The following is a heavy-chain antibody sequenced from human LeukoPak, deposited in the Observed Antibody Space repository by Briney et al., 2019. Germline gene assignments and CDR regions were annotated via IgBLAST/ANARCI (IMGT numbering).Heavy chain of an antibody. Sequence: SETLSLTCTVSGGSVSSYYWSRIRQPAGKGLEWIGRIYTSGSTNYNPSLKSRVTMSVDTSKDQFSLKLSSVTAADTAVYYCARGPSYGDYIGAFDIWGQGTMVTVSS. D-gene: IGHD4-17*01. CDR2: IYTSGST. CDR3: ARGPSYGDYIGAFDI. V-gene: IGHV4-4*07. J-gene: IGHJ3*02. CDR1: GGSVSSYY.